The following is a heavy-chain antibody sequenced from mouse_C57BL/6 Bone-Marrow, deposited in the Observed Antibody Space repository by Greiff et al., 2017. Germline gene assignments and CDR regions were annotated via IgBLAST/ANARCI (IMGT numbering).Heavy chain of an antibody. CDR2: IYPGNSDT. V-gene: IGHV1-5*01. D-gene: IGHD4-1*01. CDR1: GYTFTSYW. J-gene: IGHJ2*01. CDR3: TRSVNCSYYFDY. Sequence: VQLQQSGTVLARPGASVKMSCKTSGYTFTSYWMHWVKQRPGQGLEWIGAIYPGNSDTSYNQKFKGKAKLTAVTSASTAYMELSSLTNEDSAVYYCTRSVNCSYYFDYWGQGTTLTVSS.